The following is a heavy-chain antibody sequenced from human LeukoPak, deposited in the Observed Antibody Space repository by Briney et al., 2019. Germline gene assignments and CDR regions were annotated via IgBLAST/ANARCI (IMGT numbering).Heavy chain of an antibody. CDR2: IKPNSGDT. CDR1: GYTFTGYY. D-gene: IGHD6-19*01. Sequence: GASVKVSCKAFGYTFTGYYMHWVRQAPGQGLEWMGWIKPNSGDTRSAQKFQGRVIMTRDTPTGTAYMELSSLRYDDTAVYYCARDIPQVAGTDNNWFDPWGQGTLVTVSS. J-gene: IGHJ5*02. V-gene: IGHV1-2*02. CDR3: ARDIPQVAGTDNNWFDP.